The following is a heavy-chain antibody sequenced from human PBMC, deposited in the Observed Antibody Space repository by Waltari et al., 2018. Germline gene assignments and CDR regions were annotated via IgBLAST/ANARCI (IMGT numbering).Heavy chain of an antibody. CDR1: GFIFSSYW. J-gene: IGHJ4*02. CDR2: IKYDETER. CDR3: ARDDDGDLDY. V-gene: IGHV3-7*01. D-gene: IGHD4-17*01. Sequence: EVHLVESGGGLVQPGGSLRLSCGASGFIFSSYWMAWVRQAPGKGPEWVANIKYDETERGYVDSVKGRFTISRDNTKNSLFLQMNSLRVDDTAVYYCARDDDGDLDYWGQGTLVTVSS.